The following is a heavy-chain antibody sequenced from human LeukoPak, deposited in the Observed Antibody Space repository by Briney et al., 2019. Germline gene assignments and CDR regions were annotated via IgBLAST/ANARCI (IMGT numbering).Heavy chain of an antibody. CDR1: GFSFSSYG. Sequence: GGSLRLSCVGSGFSFSSYGMTWVRQAPGKGLEWVSAISGSGESTYNAGSVQGRFTISRDNSKNTVYLQMSSLRAEDTAVYYCARRYYYDTSGYSIDHWGQGTLVTVSA. D-gene: IGHD3-22*01. V-gene: IGHV3-23*01. CDR2: ISGSGEST. J-gene: IGHJ4*02. CDR3: ARRYYYDTSGYSIDH.